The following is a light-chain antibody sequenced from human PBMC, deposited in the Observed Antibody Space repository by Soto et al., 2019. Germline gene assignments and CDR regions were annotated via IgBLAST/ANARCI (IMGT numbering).Light chain of an antibody. CDR2: DAS. Sequence: EIVLTQSPATLSLSPGERATLSCLASQSVSSYLAWYQQKPGQAPRLLIYDASNRATGIPARFSGSGSGTDFTLTISSLQSEDFAVYYCQHYNYWPYTFGQGTKVDIK. J-gene: IGKJ2*01. CDR3: QHYNYWPYT. V-gene: IGKV3-11*01. CDR1: QSVSSY.